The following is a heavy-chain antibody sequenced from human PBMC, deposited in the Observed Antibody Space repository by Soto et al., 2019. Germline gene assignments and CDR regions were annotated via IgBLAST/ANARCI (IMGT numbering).Heavy chain of an antibody. CDR1: GGTFSSYA. Sequence: QVQLVQSGAEVKKPGSSVKVSCKASGGTFSSYAISWVRQAPGQGLEWMGGIIPIFGTANYAQKFQGRVTITADESTSTADMELSSLRSEDTAVYYCARDEPRGGNSVGAFDIWGQGTMVTVSS. CDR2: IIPIFGTA. J-gene: IGHJ3*02. V-gene: IGHV1-69*01. D-gene: IGHD2-21*02. CDR3: ARDEPRGGNSVGAFDI.